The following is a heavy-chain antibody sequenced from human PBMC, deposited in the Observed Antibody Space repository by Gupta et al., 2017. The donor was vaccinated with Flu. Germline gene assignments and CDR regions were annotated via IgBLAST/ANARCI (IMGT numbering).Heavy chain of an antibody. CDR3: ARAWDVTVAGTFDY. Sequence: EVQLAESGGGLVKPGGSPRLSCAASAFTFSTYGMNWVRQAPGKGLEWVSSICSSSSYIYYADSVKGRFTIARHNAKNSLYLQMNSLRAEDTAVYYCARAWDVTVAGTFDYWGQGTLVTVSS. D-gene: IGHD6-19*01. V-gene: IGHV3-21*01. J-gene: IGHJ4*02. CDR2: ICSSSSYI. CDR1: AFTFSTYG.